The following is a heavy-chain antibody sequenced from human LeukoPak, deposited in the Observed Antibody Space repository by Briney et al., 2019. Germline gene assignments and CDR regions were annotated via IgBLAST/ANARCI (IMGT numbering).Heavy chain of an antibody. CDR2: IYYSGST. D-gene: IGHD2-15*01. V-gene: IGHV4-59*08. CDR1: GGSVSNYY. J-gene: IGHJ4*02. Sequence: SETLSLTCTVSGGSVSNYYWSWIRQPPGKGLEWIGYIYYSGSTNYNPSLKSRLTISVDTSKNHFSLKLSSVTAADTAVYYCARQKGYCSGGSCFPPDFWGQGTLVTVAS. CDR3: ARQKGYCSGGSCFPPDF.